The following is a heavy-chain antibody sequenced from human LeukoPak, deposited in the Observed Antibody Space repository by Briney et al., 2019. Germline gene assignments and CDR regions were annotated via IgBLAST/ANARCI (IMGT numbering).Heavy chain of an antibody. D-gene: IGHD6-13*01. CDR3: ARDRDSSWYPYPDQ. CDR1: GFSFSNFW. CDR2: IKQDGSQR. Sequence: QPGGSLRLSCVASGFSFSNFWMSWVRQAPGERPEWLTNIKQDGSQRYYVDSVRGRFTISRDNAKNSLYLQMNSLRAEDTAVYYCARDRDSSWYPYPDQWGQGTLVTVSS. J-gene: IGHJ4*02. V-gene: IGHV3-7*03.